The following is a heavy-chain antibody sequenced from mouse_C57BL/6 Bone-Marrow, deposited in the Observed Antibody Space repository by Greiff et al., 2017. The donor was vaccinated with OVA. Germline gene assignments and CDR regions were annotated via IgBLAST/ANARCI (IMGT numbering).Heavy chain of an antibody. CDR1: GFNIKDDY. J-gene: IGHJ2*01. V-gene: IGHV14-4*01. Sequence: EVKLQQSGAELVRPGASVKLSCTASGFNIKDDYMHWVKQRPEQGLEWIGWIDPENGDTEYASKFQGKATITADTSSNTAYLQLSSLTSEDTAVYYCTTAITTVVEFFDYWGQGTTLTVSS. CDR3: TTAITTVVEFFDY. D-gene: IGHD1-1*01. CDR2: IDPENGDT.